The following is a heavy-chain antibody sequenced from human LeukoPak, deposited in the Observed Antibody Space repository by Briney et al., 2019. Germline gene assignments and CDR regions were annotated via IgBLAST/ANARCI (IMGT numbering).Heavy chain of an antibody. CDR3: ARVKGCDISTGYCDHDAFDI. CDR2: ISSSRSTI. V-gene: IGHV3-48*04. J-gene: IGHJ3*02. Sequence: PGGSLRLSCAASGFTFSSYGMSWVRQAPGKGLEWVSYISSSRSTIYYADSVKGRFTISRDNAKNSLYLQMNSLRAEDTAVYYCARVKGCDISTGYCDHDAFDIWGQGTTVTVSS. D-gene: IGHD3-9*01. CDR1: GFTFSSYG.